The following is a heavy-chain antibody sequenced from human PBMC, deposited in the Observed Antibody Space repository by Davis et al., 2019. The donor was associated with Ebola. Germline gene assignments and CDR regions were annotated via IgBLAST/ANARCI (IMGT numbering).Heavy chain of an antibody. CDR3: ARGPYSSSWYRSSWFDP. CDR2: INHSGST. D-gene: IGHD6-13*01. J-gene: IGHJ5*02. CDR1: GGSFSGYY. Sequence: SETLSLTCAVYGGSFSGYYWSWIRQPPGKGLEWIGEINHSGSTNYNPSLKSRVTISVDTSKNQFSLKLSSVTAADTAVYYCARGPYSSSWYRSSWFDPWGQGTLVTVSS. V-gene: IGHV4-34*01.